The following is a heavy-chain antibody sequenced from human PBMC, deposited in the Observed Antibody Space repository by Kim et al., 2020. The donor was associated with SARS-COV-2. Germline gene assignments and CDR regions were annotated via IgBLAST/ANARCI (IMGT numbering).Heavy chain of an antibody. Sequence: SETLSLTCAVYGGSFSGYYWSWIRQPPGKGLEWIGEINHSGSTNYNPSLKSRVTISVDTSKNQFSLKLSSVTAADTAVYYCARTPRWLRLLGHGWFDPWGQGTLVTVSS. CDR1: GGSFSGYY. V-gene: IGHV4-34*01. D-gene: IGHD5-12*01. J-gene: IGHJ5*02. CDR2: INHSGST. CDR3: ARTPRWLRLLGHGWFDP.